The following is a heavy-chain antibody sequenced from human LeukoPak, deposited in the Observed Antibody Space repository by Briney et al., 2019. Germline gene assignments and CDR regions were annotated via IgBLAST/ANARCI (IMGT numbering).Heavy chain of an antibody. J-gene: IGHJ4*02. CDR1: GFTFSSYA. CDR3: AKSDRFGEFPLDY. V-gene: IGHV3-23*01. D-gene: IGHD3-10*01. Sequence: GGSLRLSCAASGFTFSSYAMSWVRQAPGKGLEWVSAISGSGGSTYYADSVKGRFTISRDNSKNTLYLQMSGLRAEDTAVYYCAKSDRFGEFPLDYWGRGTLVTVSS. CDR2: ISGSGGST.